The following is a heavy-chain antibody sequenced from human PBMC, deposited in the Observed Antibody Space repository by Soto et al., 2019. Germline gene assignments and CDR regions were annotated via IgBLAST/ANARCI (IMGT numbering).Heavy chain of an antibody. Sequence: SVKVSCKASGGTFSSYAISWVRQAPGQGLEWMGGIIPIFGTANYAQKFQGRVTITADESTSTAYMELSSLRSEDTAVYYCARAGRYFDWLLDYYYYGMDVWGQGTTVTVSS. D-gene: IGHD3-9*01. CDR2: IIPIFGTA. CDR1: GGTFSSYA. CDR3: ARAGRYFDWLLDYYYYGMDV. J-gene: IGHJ6*02. V-gene: IGHV1-69*13.